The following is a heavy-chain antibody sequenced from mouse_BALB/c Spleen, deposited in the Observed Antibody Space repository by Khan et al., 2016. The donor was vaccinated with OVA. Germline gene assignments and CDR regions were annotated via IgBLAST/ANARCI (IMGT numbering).Heavy chain of an antibody. CDR2: ISYSGDT. J-gene: IGHJ2*01. D-gene: IGHD1-1*01. Sequence: EVQLVESGPGLVKPSQSLSLTCTVTGNSITSGYAWNWIRQFPGNKLEWMGYISYSGDTSYIPSLKSRISITRDTSKNQFFLQLNSVTTEDTATYYCARGNDYGYYFDYGGQGTTLTVSS. CDR3: ARGNDYGYYFDY. CDR1: GNSITSGYA. V-gene: IGHV3-2*02.